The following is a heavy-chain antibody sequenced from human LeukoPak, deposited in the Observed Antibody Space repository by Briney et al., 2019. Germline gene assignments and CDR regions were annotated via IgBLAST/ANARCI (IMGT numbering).Heavy chain of an antibody. V-gene: IGHV4-34*01. Sequence: SETLSLTCAVYVGSFSGYHWTWIRQSPGKGLKWIGEINHSGSTNYNPSLKSRVTISVDTSKNQFSLKLSSVTAADTAVYYCARERPHMIARRDAFDIWGQGTMVTVSS. J-gene: IGHJ3*02. D-gene: IGHD3-22*01. CDR3: ARERPHMIARRDAFDI. CDR2: INHSGST. CDR1: VGSFSGYH.